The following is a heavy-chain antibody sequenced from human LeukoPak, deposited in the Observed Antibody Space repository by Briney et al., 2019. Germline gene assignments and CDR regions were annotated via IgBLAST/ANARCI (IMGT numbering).Heavy chain of an antibody. J-gene: IGHJ4*02. CDR3: AKDPYSYGSYFDY. D-gene: IGHD5-18*01. Sequence: GGSLRLSCAASGFTFSGCGMHRVRQAPGKGLEWVAFIWYDGRDKYYTDSVKGRFTISRDNSKNTLYLQMNSLRAEDTAMYYCAKDPYSYGSYFDYWGQGTLVTVSS. V-gene: IGHV3-30*02. CDR2: IWYDGRDK. CDR1: GFTFSGCG.